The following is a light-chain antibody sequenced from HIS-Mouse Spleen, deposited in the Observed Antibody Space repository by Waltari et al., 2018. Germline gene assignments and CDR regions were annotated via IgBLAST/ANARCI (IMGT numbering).Light chain of an antibody. V-gene: IGLV9-49*01. CDR1: SGHSNSK. CDR3: GADHGSGSNFVWV. J-gene: IGLJ3*02. CDR2: GGTGGIVG. Sequence: QPVLTQPPSASSSLGAPVTPTSPLSSGHSNSKLVCSQPRPGKGPRFGVRGGTGGIVGSKGDGIPDRFSVLGSGLNRYLTIKNIQEEDESDYHCGADHGSGSNFVWVFGGGTKLTVL.